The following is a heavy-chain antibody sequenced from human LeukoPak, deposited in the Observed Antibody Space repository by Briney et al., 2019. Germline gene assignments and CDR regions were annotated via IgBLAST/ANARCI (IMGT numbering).Heavy chain of an antibody. J-gene: IGHJ4*02. CDR2: LSGSGYDT. Sequence: GGSLRLSCAASGFTFNNYAMSWVRQAPGNGLQWVSALSGSGYDTFYADSLKGRFTISRDNSKNTLYLQMNSLRAEDTAVYYCAKGVDITHPYHFDSWGQGTLVTVSS. CDR1: GFTFNNYA. V-gene: IGHV3-23*01. CDR3: AKGVDITHPYHFDS. D-gene: IGHD3-10*01.